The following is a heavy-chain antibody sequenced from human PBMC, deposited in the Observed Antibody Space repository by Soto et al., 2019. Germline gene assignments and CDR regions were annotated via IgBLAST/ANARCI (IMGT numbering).Heavy chain of an antibody. CDR2: IIPIFGTA. V-gene: IGHV1-69*12. Sequence: QVQLVQSGAEVKKPGSSVKVSCKASGGTFSSYAISWVRQAPGQGLEWMGGIIPIFGTANYAQKFQGRVTITADEAKSTAYMELSSLRSEDTAGYYCARDPPPGSLAFDIWGQGTMVTVSS. CDR3: ARDPPPGSLAFDI. J-gene: IGHJ3*02. CDR1: GGTFSSYA.